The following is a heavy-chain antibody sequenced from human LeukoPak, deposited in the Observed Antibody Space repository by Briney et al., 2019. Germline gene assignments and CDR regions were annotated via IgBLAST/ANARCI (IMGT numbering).Heavy chain of an antibody. V-gene: IGHV1-2*06. CDR1: GYTFTGYY. J-gene: IGHJ1*01. CDR2: INPNSGGT. CDR3: ARVVNRFSDSSGYYSLFFQH. D-gene: IGHD3-22*01. Sequence: ASVKVSCKASGYTFTGYYMHWVRQAPGQGLEWMGRINPNSGGTNYAQKFQGRVTMTRDTSISTAYMELSRLRSDDTALYYCARVVNRFSDSSGYYSLFFQHWGLGTLVTVSS.